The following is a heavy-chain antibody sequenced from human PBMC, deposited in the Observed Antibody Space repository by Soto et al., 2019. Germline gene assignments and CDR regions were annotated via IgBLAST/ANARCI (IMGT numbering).Heavy chain of an antibody. Sequence: ASVKVSCKASGYTFTSYAMHWVRQAPGQRLEWMGWINAGNGNTKYSQKFQGRVTITRDTSASTAYMELSSLRSEDTAVYYCASSSSGSYYDAFDIWGRGQWSPSPQ. D-gene: IGHD3-10*01. CDR2: INAGNGNT. V-gene: IGHV1-3*01. J-gene: IGHJ3*02. CDR1: GYTFTSYA. CDR3: ASSSSGSYYDAFDI.